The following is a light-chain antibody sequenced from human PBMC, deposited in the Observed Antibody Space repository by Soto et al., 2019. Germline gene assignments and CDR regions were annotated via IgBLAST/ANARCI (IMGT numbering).Light chain of an antibody. J-gene: IGKJ5*01. Sequence: EVVLTQSPGTLSLSPGERATLSCRASQSVTSSSLAWYQQKPGQAPRLLIYGASSRATGIPDRFSGSGSGTDFTLTISRLEPEDFAVYYCQQYGSSPVTFGQGTRLEIK. V-gene: IGKV3-20*01. CDR2: GAS. CDR3: QQYGSSPVT. CDR1: QSVTSSS.